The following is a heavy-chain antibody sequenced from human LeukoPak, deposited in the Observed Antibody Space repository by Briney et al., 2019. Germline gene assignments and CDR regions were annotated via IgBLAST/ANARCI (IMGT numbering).Heavy chain of an antibody. V-gene: IGHV4-61*02. Sequence: SETLSLTCTVSGGSISSGSYYWSWIRQPAGKGLEWIGRIYTSGSTNYNPSLESRVTISVDTSKNQFSLKLSSVTAADTAVYYCARDPGIAAAGHYYMDVWGKGTTVTISS. J-gene: IGHJ6*03. CDR3: ARDPGIAAAGHYYMDV. D-gene: IGHD6-13*01. CDR2: IYTSGST. CDR1: GGSISSGSYY.